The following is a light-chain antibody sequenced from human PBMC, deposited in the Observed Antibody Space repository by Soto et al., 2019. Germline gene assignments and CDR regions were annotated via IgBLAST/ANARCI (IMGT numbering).Light chain of an antibody. CDR1: QSLSNNY. CDR3: QQYGSSGT. V-gene: IGKV3-20*01. Sequence: ERVLTQSPGTLSLSPGERATLSWRTSQSLSNNYLAWYQQKPGQAPRLLIYGASNRATGIPDRFSGSGSGTDFTLTISGLEPEDFAVYYCQQYGSSGTFGQGTKVDI. J-gene: IGKJ1*01. CDR2: GAS.